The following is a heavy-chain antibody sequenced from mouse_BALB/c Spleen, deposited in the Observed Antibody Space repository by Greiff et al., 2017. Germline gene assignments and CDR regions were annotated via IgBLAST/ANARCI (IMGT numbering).Heavy chain of an antibody. J-gene: IGHJ4*01. CDR2: ISSGGST. CDR1: GFTFSSYA. V-gene: IGHV5-6-5*01. D-gene: IGHD1-1*01. CDR3: ARGYYGSSWAMDY. Sequence: EVMLVESGGGLVKPGGSLKLSCAASGFTFSSYAMSWVRQTPEKRLEWVASISSGGSTYYPDSVKGRFTISRDNARNILYLQMSSLRSEDTAMYYCARGYYGSSWAMDYWGQGTSVTVSS.